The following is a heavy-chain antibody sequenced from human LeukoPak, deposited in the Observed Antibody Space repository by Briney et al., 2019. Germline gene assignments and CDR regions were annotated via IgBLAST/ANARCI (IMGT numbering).Heavy chain of an antibody. J-gene: IGHJ3*02. CDR1: GGSISSYY. CDR3: ARPLYSSGWFDAFDI. CDR2: IYTSGST. D-gene: IGHD6-19*01. Sequence: SETLSLTYTVSGGSISSYYWRWIGQPPGKGLDGIGYIYTSGSTNYNPSLKSRVPISVDTSKNQFSLKLSSVTAADTAVYYCARPLYSSGWFDAFDIWGQGTMVTVSS. V-gene: IGHV4-4*09.